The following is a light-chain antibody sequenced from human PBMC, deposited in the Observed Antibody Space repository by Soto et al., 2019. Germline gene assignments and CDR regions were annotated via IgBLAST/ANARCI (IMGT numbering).Light chain of an antibody. CDR1: QSISSW. CDR2: DAS. V-gene: IGKV1-5*01. J-gene: IGKJ1*01. CDR3: QQHNSYSLT. Sequence: DIQMTQSPSTLSASVGDRVTITCRASQSISSWLAWYQQKPGKAPKLLIYDASSLESGVPSRFSGSGSGTEFTLTISSLQPDDFATYYCQQHNSYSLTFGQGTKVEIK.